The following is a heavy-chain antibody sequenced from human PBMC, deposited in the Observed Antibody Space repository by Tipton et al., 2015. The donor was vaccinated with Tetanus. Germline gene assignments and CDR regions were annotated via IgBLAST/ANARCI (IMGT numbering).Heavy chain of an antibody. CDR2: ISSSSRYI. CDR1: GFTLSRYT. CDR3: AFRTNWRFSRGFDC. V-gene: IGHV3-21*01. Sequence: QLVQSGGGLVKPGGSLRLSCAASGFTLSRYTLNWVRQAPGKGLEWVSSISSSSRYIYYADSVKGRFTISRDNAKNSLYLQMISLRAEDTAVYYCAFRTNWRFSRGFDCWGQGILVTVSS. D-gene: IGHD1-20*01. J-gene: IGHJ4*02.